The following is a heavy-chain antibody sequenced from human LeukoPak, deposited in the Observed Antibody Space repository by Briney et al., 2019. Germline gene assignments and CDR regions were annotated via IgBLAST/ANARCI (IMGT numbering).Heavy chain of an antibody. Sequence: PGGSLRLSCAASGFTFSSYGMSWVRQAPGKGLEWVSAISGSGGSTYYADSVKGRFTNSRDNSKNTLYLQMNSLRAEDTAVYYCAKDPGGSYRYHWYFDLWGRGTLVTVSS. CDR2: ISGSGGST. V-gene: IGHV3-23*01. D-gene: IGHD1-26*01. CDR3: AKDPGGSYRYHWYFDL. CDR1: GFTFSSYG. J-gene: IGHJ2*01.